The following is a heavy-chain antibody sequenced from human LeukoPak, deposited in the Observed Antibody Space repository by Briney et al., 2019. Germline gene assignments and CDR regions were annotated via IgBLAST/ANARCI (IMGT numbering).Heavy chain of an antibody. CDR1: GFTFSDYY. D-gene: IGHD3-22*01. CDR3: ARSDSSGYPNWFDP. J-gene: IGHJ5*02. CDR2: ISSSGSTI. V-gene: IGHV3-11*01. Sequence: GGSLRLSCAASGFTFSDYYMSWIRQAPGKGLEWVSYISSSGSTIYYADSVKGRFTISRDNAKNSLYLQTNSLRAEVTAVYYCARSDSSGYPNWFDPWGKGTLVTVSS.